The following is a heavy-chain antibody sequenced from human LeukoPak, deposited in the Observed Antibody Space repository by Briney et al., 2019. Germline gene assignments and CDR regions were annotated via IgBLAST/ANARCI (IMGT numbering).Heavy chain of an antibody. CDR1: GGSISSYY. CDR2: IYYSGST. Sequence: SETLSLTCTVSGGSISSYYWSWIRQPPGKGLEWIGYIYYSGSTNYNPSLKSRVTISVDTSKNQFSLKLSSVTAADTAVYYCARSGGAARYYYYYYMDVWGKGTTVTVSS. CDR3: ARSGGAARYYYYYYMDV. J-gene: IGHJ6*03. V-gene: IGHV4-59*12. D-gene: IGHD6-6*01.